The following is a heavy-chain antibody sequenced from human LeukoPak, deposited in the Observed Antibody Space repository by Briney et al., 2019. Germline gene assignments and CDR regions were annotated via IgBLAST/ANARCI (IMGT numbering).Heavy chain of an antibody. CDR1: GGTFSSYA. CDR3: AGGRGYSSGLFDY. CDR2: IIPIFGTA. V-gene: IGHV1-69*05. Sequence: GASVKVSCKASGGTFSSYAISWVRQAPGQGLEWMGGIIPIFGTANYAQKFQGRVTITTDESTSTAYMELSSLRSEDTAVYYCAGGRGYSSGLFDYWGQGTLVTVSS. D-gene: IGHD6-19*01. J-gene: IGHJ4*02.